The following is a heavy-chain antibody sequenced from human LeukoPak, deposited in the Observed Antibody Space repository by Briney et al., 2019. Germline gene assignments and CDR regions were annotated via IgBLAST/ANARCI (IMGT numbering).Heavy chain of an antibody. Sequence: AGGSLRLSCAAFGFTFSDYYMSWIRQAPGKGLEWVSSLTGGSDNSEHADSVKGRFSISRDNSKNTLYLQMNSLTAEDTAVYYCAKDSARGSYYFDYWGQGTPVTVSS. V-gene: IGHV3-23*01. J-gene: IGHJ4*02. D-gene: IGHD1-26*01. CDR3: AKDSARGSYYFDY. CDR1: GFTFSDYY. CDR2: LTGGSDNS.